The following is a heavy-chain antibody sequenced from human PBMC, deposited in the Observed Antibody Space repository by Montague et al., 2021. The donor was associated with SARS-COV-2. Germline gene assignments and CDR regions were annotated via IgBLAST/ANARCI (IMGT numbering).Heavy chain of an antibody. CDR3: ASPGGYCSGGSCYCVY. D-gene: IGHD2-15*01. CDR1: GGSISSYY. Sequence: SETLSLTCTVSGGSISSYYWSWIRQPPGKGLEWIGYIYYSGSSNYNPSFKSRVTISIDTSKNQFSLNLNSVTAADGAVYYRASPGGYCSGGSCYCVYWGQGTLVTVSS. J-gene: IGHJ4*02. V-gene: IGHV4-59*01. CDR2: IYYSGSS.